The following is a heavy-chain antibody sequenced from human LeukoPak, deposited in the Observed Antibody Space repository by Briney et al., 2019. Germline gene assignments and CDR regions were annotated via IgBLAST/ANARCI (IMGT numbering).Heavy chain of an antibody. Sequence: GGSLRLSCAASGFTFSAHWMSWVRQAPGKGLEWVANINLDESAKRYVNSVKGRFTISRDNAKNSLYLQMNSLRAEDTAVYYCAKHGGNSGMAFDIWGQGTVVTVSS. CDR2: INLDESAK. V-gene: IGHV3-7*01. CDR3: AKHGGNSGMAFDI. CDR1: GFTFSAHW. J-gene: IGHJ3*02. D-gene: IGHD4-23*01.